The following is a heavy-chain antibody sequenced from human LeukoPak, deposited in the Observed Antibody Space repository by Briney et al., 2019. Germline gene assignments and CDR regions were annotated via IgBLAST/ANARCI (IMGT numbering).Heavy chain of an antibody. CDR2: ISSSSSTI. CDR3: ARVMEIFGVVIAYYFDY. V-gene: IGHV3-48*04. CDR1: GFTFSSYS. D-gene: IGHD3-3*01. Sequence: GGSLRLSCAASGFTFSSYSMNWVRQAPGKGLEWVSYISSSSSTIYYADSVKGRFTISRDNAKNSLYLQMNSLRAEDTAVYYCARVMEIFGVVIAYYFDYWGQGTLVTVSS. J-gene: IGHJ4*02.